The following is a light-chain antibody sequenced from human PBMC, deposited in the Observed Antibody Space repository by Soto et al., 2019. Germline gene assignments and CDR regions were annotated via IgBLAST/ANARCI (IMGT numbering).Light chain of an antibody. CDR1: QSVSSSY. CDR3: QQYCSSPYT. J-gene: IGKJ2*01. Sequence: EIVLTQSPGTLSLSPGERATLSCRASQSVSSSYLAWYQQNPGQAPRLLIYGASSRATGIPDMFSGSGSGTDFTLTISRLEPEDFAVYYCQQYCSSPYTFGQRTKLVIK. V-gene: IGKV3-20*01. CDR2: GAS.